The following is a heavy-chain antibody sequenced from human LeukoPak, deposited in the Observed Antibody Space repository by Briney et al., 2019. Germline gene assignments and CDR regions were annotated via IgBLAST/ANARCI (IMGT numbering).Heavy chain of an antibody. Sequence: GGSLRLSCAASGLTFRTSLMHWVRQDSGKGLLWVARIESDGTTTRYADSVKGRFTISRDNSKSTLYLQMNSLRAEDTAVYYCATVYKPYPIYGSGSHNAFDIWGQGTMVTVSS. CDR2: IESDGTTT. D-gene: IGHD3-10*01. V-gene: IGHV3-74*01. CDR3: ATVYKPYPIYGSGSHNAFDI. CDR1: GLTFRTSL. J-gene: IGHJ3*02.